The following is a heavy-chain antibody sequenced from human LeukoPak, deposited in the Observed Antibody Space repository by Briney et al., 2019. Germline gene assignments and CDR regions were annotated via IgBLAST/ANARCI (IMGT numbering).Heavy chain of an antibody. J-gene: IGHJ6*02. CDR1: GGSISSYY. CDR2: IYYSGST. CDR3: ARAPHYCSSTSCYYGMDV. Sequence: SETLSLTCTVSGGSISSYYWSWIRQPPGKGLEWIGYIYYSGSTNYNPSLTSRVTISVDTSKNQFSLKLSSVTAADTAVYYCARAPHYCSSTSCYYGMDVWGQGTTVTVSS. V-gene: IGHV4-59*01. D-gene: IGHD2-2*01.